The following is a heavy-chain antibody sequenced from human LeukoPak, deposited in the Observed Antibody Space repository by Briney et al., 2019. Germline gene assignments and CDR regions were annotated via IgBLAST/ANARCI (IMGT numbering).Heavy chain of an antibody. Sequence: GGSLRLSCAPSGITLSNALLTWVRQAPRKGLEWVGRIYRSSNGATTDYGAPVKGRFTMSRYDSKITLYLQMNSLKTEDTAVYYYSTYSSGSCPFWGQGTLVTVSS. V-gene: IGHV3-15*01. D-gene: IGHD6-19*01. CDR1: GITLSNAL. CDR2: IYRSSNGATT. J-gene: IGHJ4*02. CDR3: STYSSGSCPF.